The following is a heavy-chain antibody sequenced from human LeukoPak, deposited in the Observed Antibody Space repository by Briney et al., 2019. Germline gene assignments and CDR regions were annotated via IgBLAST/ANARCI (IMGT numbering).Heavy chain of an antibody. J-gene: IGHJ4*02. Sequence: PSETLSLTCTVSGASISGYYWSWIRQPAGKGLEWIGRIYTIGSTNYNPSLKSRVTMSVDTSKNQFSLNLTSVTAADTAVYYCARELAAAGHADYWGQGALFPVSS. CDR2: IYTIGST. D-gene: IGHD6-13*01. CDR3: ARELAAAGHADY. CDR1: GASISGYY. V-gene: IGHV4-4*07.